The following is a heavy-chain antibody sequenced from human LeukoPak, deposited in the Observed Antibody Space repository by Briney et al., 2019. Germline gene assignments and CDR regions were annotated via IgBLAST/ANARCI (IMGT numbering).Heavy chain of an antibody. Sequence: SETLSLTCTVSGGSISSYYWSWIRQPPGKGLEWIGYIYYSGSTNYNPSLKSRVTISVDTSKNQFSLKLNSVTAADTAVYYCARRPRDGYNHQFDYWGQGTLVTVSS. CDR3: ARRPRDGYNHQFDY. CDR2: IYYSGST. CDR1: GGSISSYY. D-gene: IGHD5-24*01. J-gene: IGHJ4*02. V-gene: IGHV4-59*08.